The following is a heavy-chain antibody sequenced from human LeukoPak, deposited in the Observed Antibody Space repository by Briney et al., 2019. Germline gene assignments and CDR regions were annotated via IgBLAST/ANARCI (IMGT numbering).Heavy chain of an antibody. V-gene: IGHV4-61*01. Sequence: SETLSLTCTVSGGSISSSSYYWSWIRQPPGKGLEWIGYIYYSGSTNYNPSLKSRVTISVDTSKNQFSLKLSSVTAADTAVYYCARARVVPAATWLLDYWGQGTLVTVSS. D-gene: IGHD2-2*01. CDR1: GGSISSSSYY. CDR3: ARARVVPAATWLLDY. J-gene: IGHJ4*02. CDR2: IYYSGST.